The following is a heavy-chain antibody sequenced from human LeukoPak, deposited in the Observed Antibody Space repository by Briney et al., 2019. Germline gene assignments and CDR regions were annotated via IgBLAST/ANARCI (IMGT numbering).Heavy chain of an antibody. Sequence: PSETLSLTCTVSGGSISSSSYYWGWIRQPPGKGLEWIVSIYYSGNTYYNPSLKSRVTISVDTSKNQFSLRLSSVTAADTALYYCSRHELSYVWGSDRPLNAFDIWGQGTMVTVSS. V-gene: IGHV4-39*01. D-gene: IGHD3-16*02. CDR3: SRHELSYVWGSDRPLNAFDI. CDR2: IYYSGNT. J-gene: IGHJ3*02. CDR1: GGSISSSSYY.